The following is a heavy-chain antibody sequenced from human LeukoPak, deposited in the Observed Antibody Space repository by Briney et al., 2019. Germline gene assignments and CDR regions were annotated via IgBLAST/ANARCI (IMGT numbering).Heavy chain of an antibody. V-gene: IGHV1-18*01. CDR1: GYTFTSYG. J-gene: IGHJ4*02. D-gene: IGHD3-22*01. CDR2: ISALNGNT. Sequence: GSWVKVSCKASGYTFTSYGISWVRQAPGQGLEWMGWISALNGNTNYAQKLQGRVTMTTDTPTSTAYMELRSLRSDDTAVYYCARGGTQYYYDSSGYFDYWGQGTLVTVS. CDR3: ARGGTQYYYDSSGYFDY.